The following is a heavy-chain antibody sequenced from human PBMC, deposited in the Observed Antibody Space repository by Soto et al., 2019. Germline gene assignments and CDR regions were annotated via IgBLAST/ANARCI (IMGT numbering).Heavy chain of an antibody. J-gene: IGHJ4*02. D-gene: IGHD2-15*01. CDR1: GFTLSSYG. Sequence: QVHLVECGGGVVQPGRSLRLTCAASGFTLSSYGMHWVRQAPGKGLEWVAVISYDGSNKYYADSVKGRFTISRDNSKNTLYLQMNSLRAEDTAVYYCAKDRRKVVVAAPFDYWGQGTLVNVSS. CDR3: AKDRRKVVVAAPFDY. CDR2: ISYDGSNK. V-gene: IGHV3-30*18.